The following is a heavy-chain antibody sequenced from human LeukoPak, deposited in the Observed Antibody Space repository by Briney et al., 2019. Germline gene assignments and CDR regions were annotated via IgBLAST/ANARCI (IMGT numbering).Heavy chain of an antibody. V-gene: IGHV1-69*13. Sequence: SVKVSCKASGGTFSSYAISWVQQAPGQGLEWMGGIIPIFGTANYAQKFQGRVTITADESTSTAYMELSSLRSEDTAVYYCARASSGWYYFDYWGQGTLVTVSS. D-gene: IGHD6-19*01. J-gene: IGHJ4*02. CDR2: IIPIFGTA. CDR1: GGTFSSYA. CDR3: ARASSGWYYFDY.